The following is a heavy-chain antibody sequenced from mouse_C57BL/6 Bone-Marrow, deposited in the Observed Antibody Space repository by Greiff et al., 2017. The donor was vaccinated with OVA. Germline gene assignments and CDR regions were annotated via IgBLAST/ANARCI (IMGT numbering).Heavy chain of an antibody. CDR2: INPYNGGT. V-gene: IGHV1-19*01. Sequence: EVQLQQSGPVLVKPGASVKMSCKASGYTFTDYYMNWVKQSHGKSLEWIGVINPYNGGTSYNQKFKGKATLTVDKSSSTAYMELNSLTSEDSAVYYCAIPLSYFDYWGQGTTLTVSS. CDR3: AIPLSYFDY. D-gene: IGHD1-1*02. CDR1: GYTFTDYY. J-gene: IGHJ2*01.